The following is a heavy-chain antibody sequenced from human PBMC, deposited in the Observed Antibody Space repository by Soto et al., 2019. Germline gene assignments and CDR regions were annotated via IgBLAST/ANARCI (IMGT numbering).Heavy chain of an antibody. D-gene: IGHD3-3*01. Sequence: GGSLRLSCAASGFTVSSNYMSWVRQAPGKGLEWVSVIYSGGSTYYADSVKGRFTTSRDNSKNTLYLQMNSLRAEDTAVYYCAKDGAPPYYDFWSGPPTPYYYYGMDVWGQGTTVTVSS. CDR2: IYSGGST. CDR1: GFTVSSNY. V-gene: IGHV3-53*05. CDR3: AKDGAPPYYDFWSGPPTPYYYYGMDV. J-gene: IGHJ6*02.